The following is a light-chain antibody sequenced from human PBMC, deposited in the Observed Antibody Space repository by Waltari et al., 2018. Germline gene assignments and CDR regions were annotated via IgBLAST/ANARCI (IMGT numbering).Light chain of an antibody. CDR3: CSYAGSSTYVV. CDR2: DVS. V-gene: IGLV2-23*02. Sequence: QSALTQPASVSASPGQSITISCTGTSSDVGGYNYVSWYQQHPGKAPKLMIYDVSKRPSGVSNRFSGSKSGNTASLTISGLQAEDEADYYCCSYAGSSTYVVFGGGTKLTVL. CDR1: SSDVGGYNY. J-gene: IGLJ2*01.